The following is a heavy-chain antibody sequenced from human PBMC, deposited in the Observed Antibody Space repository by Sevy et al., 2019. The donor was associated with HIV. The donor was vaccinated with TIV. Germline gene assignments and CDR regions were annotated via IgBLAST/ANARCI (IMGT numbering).Heavy chain of an antibody. J-gene: IGHJ4*02. CDR2: LYNSGST. Sequence: SETLSLTCAVSGYSISSGYYWAWIRQPPGKGLEWIGSLYNSGSTYYNPSLKSRVAMSVDTSKNQFSLKLYSVTAADTAVYYCARHVRAMAYFDYWGQGTLVTVSS. V-gene: IGHV4-38-2*01. CDR1: GYSISSGYY. CDR3: ARHVRAMAYFDY.